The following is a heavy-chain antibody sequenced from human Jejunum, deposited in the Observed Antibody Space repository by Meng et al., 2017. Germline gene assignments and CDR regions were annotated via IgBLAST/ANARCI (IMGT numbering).Heavy chain of an antibody. CDR1: GNTLTTYY. J-gene: IGHJ5*02. Sequence: ASVKVSCKASGNTLTTYYMQWVRQAPGQGLEWMGWINPNNGDTHYAQNFQGRVTMTRDTSISTTYMELNRLTSDDTAVYYCARWVEVQTSGPSWGQGTLVTVSS. CDR3: ARWVEVQTSGPS. CDR2: INPNNGDT. V-gene: IGHV1-2*02. D-gene: IGHD3-10*01.